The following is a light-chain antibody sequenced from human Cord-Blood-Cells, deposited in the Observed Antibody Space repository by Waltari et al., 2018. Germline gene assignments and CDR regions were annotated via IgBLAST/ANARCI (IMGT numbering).Light chain of an antibody. CDR3: QQYYSTPYT. J-gene: IGKJ2*01. V-gene: IGKV4-1*01. CDR1: KGVLYSSNNKNY. Sequence: DIVMTQSPDSLAVSLGERATINCKSSKGVLYSSNNKNYLSWYPQKPGQPPNLLIYWASTRESGVPDRFSGSGSGTDFTLTISSLQAEDVAVYYCQQYYSTPYTFGQGTKLEIK. CDR2: WAS.